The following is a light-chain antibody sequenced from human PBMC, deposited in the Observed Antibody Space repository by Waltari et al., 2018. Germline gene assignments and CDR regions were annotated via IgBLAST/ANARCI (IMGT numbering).Light chain of an antibody. CDR3: QQRRNWPPLT. J-gene: IGKJ4*01. V-gene: IGKV3-11*01. Sequence: ETVLTQSPATLSLSPGERATLSCRASEDVSIYLAWYQQKPGQAPRLLIYDASNRATGIPARFSGSGSRTDFTLTISSLEPEDFALYYCQQRRNWPPLTFGGGTKVE. CDR1: EDVSIY. CDR2: DAS.